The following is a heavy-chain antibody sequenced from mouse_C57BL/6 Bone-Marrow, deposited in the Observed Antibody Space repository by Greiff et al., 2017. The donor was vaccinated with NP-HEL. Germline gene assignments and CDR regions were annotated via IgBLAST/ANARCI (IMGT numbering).Heavy chain of an antibody. Sequence: QVQLQQSGAELVRPGTSVKVSCKASGYAFTNYLIEWVKQRPGQGLEWIGVINPGSGGTNYNEKFKGKATLTADKSSSTAYMQLSSLTSEDSAVYFCARDYYGSSLAWFAYWGQGTLVTVCA. V-gene: IGHV1-54*01. CDR2: INPGSGGT. J-gene: IGHJ3*01. CDR3: ARDYYGSSLAWFAY. CDR1: GYAFTNYL. D-gene: IGHD1-1*01.